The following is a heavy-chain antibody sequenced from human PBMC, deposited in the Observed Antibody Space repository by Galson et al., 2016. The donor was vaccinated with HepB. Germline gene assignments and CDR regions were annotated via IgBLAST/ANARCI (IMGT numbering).Heavy chain of an antibody. D-gene: IGHD5-18*01. CDR1: GGSISTSNYY. J-gene: IGHJ6*02. V-gene: IGHV4-39*01. CDR3: ARPIQPYSYYYAMDV. Sequence: SETLSLTCSVPGGSISTSNYYWGWVRQPPGKGLEWIGSIYYSGRTYYNPSLKSRVTISVDTSENQFSLKLNSLTAADTAVYYCARPIQPYSYYYAMDVWGPGTTVVVSS. CDR2: IYYSGRT.